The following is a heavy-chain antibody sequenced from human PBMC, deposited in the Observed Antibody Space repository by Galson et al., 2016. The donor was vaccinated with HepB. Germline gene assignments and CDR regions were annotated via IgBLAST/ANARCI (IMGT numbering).Heavy chain of an antibody. CDR3: ARETIGVSRGWYWNWIDP. CDR1: GGSIFSSRW. D-gene: IGHD6-19*01. Sequence: SETLSLTCAVSGGSIFSSRWWSWVRQPPGKGLEWIGQIYHSGTTNYNPSLTSRVTISVDTSRNQFSLTLSSVTAADTAFYYCARETIGVSRGWYWNWIDPWGQGTLVTVSS. CDR2: IYHSGTT. V-gene: IGHV4-4*02. J-gene: IGHJ5*02.